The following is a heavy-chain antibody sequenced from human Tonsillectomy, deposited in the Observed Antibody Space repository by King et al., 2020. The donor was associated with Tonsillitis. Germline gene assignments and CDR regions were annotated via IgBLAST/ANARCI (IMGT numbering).Heavy chain of an antibody. D-gene: IGHD6-6*01. V-gene: IGHV3-21*01. Sequence: DVQLVESGGGLVKPGGSLRLSCAASGFTFSSYSMNWVRQAPGKGLEWVSSISSSSSYIYYADSVKGRFTISRDNAKNSLYLQMNSLRAEDTAVYYCARGKPRIAARHITFDPWGQGTLVTVSS. CDR2: ISSSSSYI. J-gene: IGHJ5*02. CDR3: ARGKPRIAARHITFDP. CDR1: GFTFSSYS.